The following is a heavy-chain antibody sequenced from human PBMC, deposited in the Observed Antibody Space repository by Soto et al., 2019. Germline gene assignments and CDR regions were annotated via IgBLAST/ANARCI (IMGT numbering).Heavy chain of an antibody. Sequence: GGSLRLSCASSGFTFISYAMSWVRQAPGKGLEWVSAISGSGGSTYYADSVKGRFTISRDNSKNTLYLQMNSLRAEDTAVYYCAKGKGYQLLYGVYWGQGTLVTVSS. J-gene: IGHJ4*02. CDR3: AKGKGYQLLYGVY. V-gene: IGHV3-23*01. D-gene: IGHD2-2*02. CDR1: GFTFISYA. CDR2: ISGSGGST.